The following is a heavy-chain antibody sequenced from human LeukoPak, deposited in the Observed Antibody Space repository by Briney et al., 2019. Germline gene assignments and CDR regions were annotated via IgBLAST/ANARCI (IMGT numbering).Heavy chain of an antibody. CDR3: ARDRVVVVPAAILYYYYGMDV. Sequence: GGSLRLSCAASGFTFSSYGMHWVRQAPGKGLEWVAFIWYDGSNKYYADSVKGRFTISRDNSKNTLYLQMNSLRAEDTAVYYCARDRVVVVPAAILYYYYGMDVWGQGTTVTVSS. D-gene: IGHD2-2*01. CDR2: IWYDGSNK. V-gene: IGHV3-33*01. CDR1: GFTFSSYG. J-gene: IGHJ6*02.